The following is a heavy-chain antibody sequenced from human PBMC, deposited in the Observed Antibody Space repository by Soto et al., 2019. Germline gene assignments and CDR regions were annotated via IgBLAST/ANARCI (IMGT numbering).Heavy chain of an antibody. CDR2: ISGSSSTM. V-gene: IGHV3-48*02. Sequence: GGSLRLSCAASGFTFSSYSMNWVRQAPGKGLEWVSYISGSSSTMYYAASVKGRFTISRDNAKNSLSLQMNSLRDEDTAVYYCARDEGLRLLPEWHFNLWGRGTLVTVSS. CDR1: GFTFSSYS. J-gene: IGHJ2*01. CDR3: ARDEGLRLLPEWHFNL. D-gene: IGHD3-3*02.